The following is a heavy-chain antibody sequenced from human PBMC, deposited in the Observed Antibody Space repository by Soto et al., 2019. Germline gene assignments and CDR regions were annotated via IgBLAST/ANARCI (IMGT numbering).Heavy chain of an antibody. Sequence: QLQLQESGPGLVKPSETLSLTCTVSGGSISSSSYYWGWIRQPPGKVLEWIGSIYYSGSTYYNPSIQSRLTISVDTSKNQVSLKLSSVTAADTAVYYCARHSGSRIFGGVIILKGWFDPWGQGTLVTVSS. V-gene: IGHV4-39*01. J-gene: IGHJ5*02. D-gene: IGHD3-3*01. CDR1: GGSISSSSYY. CDR2: IYYSGST. CDR3: ARHSGSRIFGGVIILKGWFDP.